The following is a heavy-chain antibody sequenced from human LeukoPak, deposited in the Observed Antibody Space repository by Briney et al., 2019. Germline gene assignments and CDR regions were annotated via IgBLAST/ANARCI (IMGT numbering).Heavy chain of an antibody. D-gene: IGHD5-18*01. CDR2: IWYDGGNK. CDR1: GFTISSYC. Sequence: GGSLRLSCAASGFTISSYCMHWVRQAPGKGLEWVAVIWYDGGNKYYADSVKGRITISRDDSKNTLYLQMNSLRAEDTAVYYCAKAGQSGYSYGSFDYWGQGTLVTVSS. CDR3: AKAGQSGYSYGSFDY. V-gene: IGHV3-33*06. J-gene: IGHJ4*02.